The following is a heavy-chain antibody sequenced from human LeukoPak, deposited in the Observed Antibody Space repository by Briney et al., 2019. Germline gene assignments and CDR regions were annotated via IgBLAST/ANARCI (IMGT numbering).Heavy chain of an antibody. CDR3: ATDSENTVTGNWFDP. CDR1: GYTFTDYY. Sequence: ASVKISCKVSGYTFTDYYMHWVQQAPGKGLEWMGLVDPEDGETIYAEKFQGRVTITADTSTDTAYMELSSLRSEDTAVYYSATDSENTVTGNWFDPWGQGTLVTVSS. CDR2: VDPEDGET. J-gene: IGHJ5*02. D-gene: IGHD4-17*01. V-gene: IGHV1-69-2*01.